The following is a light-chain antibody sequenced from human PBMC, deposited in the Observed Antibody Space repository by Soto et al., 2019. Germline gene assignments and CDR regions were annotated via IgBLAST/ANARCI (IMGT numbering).Light chain of an antibody. CDR1: QDVSIF. V-gene: IGKV3-11*02. CDR2: DAS. J-gene: IGKJ2*01. Sequence: EILLAQSPATLSLSPGERATLSCKASQDVSIFLAWYQQKPGQAPRLLIHDASNRATGVPARFSGSGSGRDFTLTITSLEPEDFVVYYCQQYGGSPPYSFGQGTKLEIK. CDR3: QQYGGSPPYS.